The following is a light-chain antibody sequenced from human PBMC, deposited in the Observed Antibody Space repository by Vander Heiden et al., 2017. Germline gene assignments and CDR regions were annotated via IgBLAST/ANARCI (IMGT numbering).Light chain of an antibody. CDR3: MQALQTPYT. CDR2: WGS. Sequence: DIVVTQSPLSLPVTPGEPASISCRSSQSLLQRNGYNYFHWFLQKPGQSPQLLIYWGSNRASGVPDRFSGSGSGRYFTLQISRVEAEDVGVYYCMQALQTPYTFGQGTKLVIK. J-gene: IGKJ2*01. CDR1: QSLLQRNGYNY. V-gene: IGKV2-28*01.